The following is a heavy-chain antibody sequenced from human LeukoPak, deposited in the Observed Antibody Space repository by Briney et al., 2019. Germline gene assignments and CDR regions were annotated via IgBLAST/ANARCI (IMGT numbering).Heavy chain of an antibody. J-gene: IGHJ3*02. V-gene: IGHV3-7*01. D-gene: IGHD3-10*01. CDR3: AREFFGVHAFDI. CDR1: GITFSRHW. CDR2: IKQDGSEK. Sequence: GGSLRLSCVASGITFSRHWMKWVRQAPGKGLEWVANIKQDGSEKFYVDSVKGRFTISRDNAKNSLYLQMNSLRAEDTAVYYCAREFFGVHAFDIWGQGTKVTVSS.